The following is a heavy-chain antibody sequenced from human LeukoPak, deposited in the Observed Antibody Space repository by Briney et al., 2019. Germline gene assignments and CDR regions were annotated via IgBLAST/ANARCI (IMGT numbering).Heavy chain of an antibody. Sequence: PSETLSLTCTVSGGSISSSSYYWGWIRQPPGKGLEWIGSIYYSGSTYYNPSLKSRVTISVDTSKNQFSLKLSSVTAADTAVYYCARGRVGSGSSNLGNFDYWGQGTLVTVSS. CDR2: IYYSGST. V-gene: IGHV4-39*01. CDR3: ARGRVGSGSSNLGNFDY. CDR1: GGSISSSSYY. J-gene: IGHJ4*02. D-gene: IGHD3-10*01.